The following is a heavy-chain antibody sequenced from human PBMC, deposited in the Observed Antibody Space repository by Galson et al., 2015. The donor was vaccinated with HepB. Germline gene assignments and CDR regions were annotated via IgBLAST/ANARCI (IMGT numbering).Heavy chain of an antibody. CDR2: ISSSSSYT. D-gene: IGHD3-10*01. CDR1: GFTFSDYY. V-gene: IGHV3-11*06. CDR3: ARDRKDYYGSGSYAY. Sequence: SLRLSCAASGFTFSDYYMSWIRQAPGKGLEWVSYISSSSSYTNYADSVKGRFTISRDNAKNSLYLQMNSLRAEDTAVYYCARDRKDYYGSGSYAYWGQGTLVTVSS. J-gene: IGHJ4*02.